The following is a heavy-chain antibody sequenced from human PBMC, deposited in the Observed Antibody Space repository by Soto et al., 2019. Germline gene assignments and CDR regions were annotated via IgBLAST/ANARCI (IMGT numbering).Heavy chain of an antibody. CDR2: IFHSGST. CDR1: GDSISNFHW. Sequence: VQLHESGPGLVKASGTLSLTCAVSGDSISNFHWWTWLRQPPGRGLEWIGEIFHSGSTTYNPSLKSGGTIPADKSTNHFSLTLNSRTAADTAVYCCARDRGESHQSGGGGFDPWGPGILVIVSS. D-gene: IGHD3-10*01. J-gene: IGHJ5*02. V-gene: IGHV4-4*01. CDR3: ARDRGESHQSGGGGFDP.